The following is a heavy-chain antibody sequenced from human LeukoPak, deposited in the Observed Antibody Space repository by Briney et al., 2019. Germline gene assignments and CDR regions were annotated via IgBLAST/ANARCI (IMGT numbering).Heavy chain of an antibody. CDR1: GYIFTGYY. J-gene: IGHJ5*02. CDR3: AREFGPPVMARGDWFDP. D-gene: IGHD3-10*01. CDR2: ISPKSGVT. V-gene: IGHV1-2*02. Sequence: GASVKVSCKASGYIFTGYYMHWVRQAPGQGLEWMGWISPKSGVTNYAQKFQGRVTMTSDTSISTAYMELSRLRSDDTAVYYCAREFGPPVMARGDWFDPWGQGTLVTVSS.